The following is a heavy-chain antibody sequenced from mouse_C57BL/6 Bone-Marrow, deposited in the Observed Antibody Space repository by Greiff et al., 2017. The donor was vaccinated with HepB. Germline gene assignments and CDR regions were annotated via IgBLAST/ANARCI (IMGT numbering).Heavy chain of an antibody. CDR2: IDPSDSYT. CDR1: GYTFTSYW. V-gene: IGHV1-69*01. J-gene: IGHJ4*01. D-gene: IGHD1-2*01. CDR3: ALLRPVAGYAMDY. Sequence: VQLQQPGAELVMPGASVKLSCKASGYTFTSYWMHWVKQRPGQGLEWIGEIDPSDSYTNYNQKFKGKSTLTVDKSSRTAYMQLSSLTSEDSAVYYCALLRPVAGYAMDYWGQGTSVTVSS.